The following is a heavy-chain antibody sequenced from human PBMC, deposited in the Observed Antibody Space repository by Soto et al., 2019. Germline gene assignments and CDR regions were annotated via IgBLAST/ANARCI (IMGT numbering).Heavy chain of an antibody. Sequence: QVQLQQWGAGLLKPSETLSLTCAVYGGSFSGYYWSWIRQPPGKGLEWIGEVNHSGSTNYNPSLMSRVPIAVDTSKNQFSLKLSSVTAADPAVYYCASPWGDLIAVAGNRFDYWGQGTLVHVSS. D-gene: IGHD6-19*01. CDR2: VNHSGST. CDR1: GGSFSGYY. V-gene: IGHV4-34*01. J-gene: IGHJ4*02. CDR3: ASPWGDLIAVAGNRFDY.